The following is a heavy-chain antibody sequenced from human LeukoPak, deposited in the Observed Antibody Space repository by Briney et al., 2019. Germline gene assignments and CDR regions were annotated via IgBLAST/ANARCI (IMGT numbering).Heavy chain of an antibody. V-gene: IGHV4-34*01. CDR3: ARGGVYSSGWWGLSGRFDY. Sequence: SETLSLTCAVYGGSFSGYYWSWIRQPPGKGLEWIGEINHSGSTNYNPSLKSRVTISVDTSKNQFSLKLSSVTAADTAVYYCARGGVYSSGWWGLSGRFDYWGQGTLVTISS. J-gene: IGHJ4*02. CDR2: INHSGST. D-gene: IGHD6-19*01. CDR1: GGSFSGYY.